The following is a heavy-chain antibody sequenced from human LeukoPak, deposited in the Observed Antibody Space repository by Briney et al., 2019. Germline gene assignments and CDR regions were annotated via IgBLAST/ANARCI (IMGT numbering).Heavy chain of an antibody. CDR3: ARDPFSSGWGTFDL. Sequence: PGGSLRLSCAASSFTFGSYAMSWVRQAPGKGLEGVSTISGSGDSTYYADSVKGRFTISRDNSKNTLYLQMNSLRAEDTAVYYCARDPFSSGWGTFDLWGQGTMVTVS. CDR2: ISGSGDST. CDR1: SFTFGSYA. D-gene: IGHD6-19*01. J-gene: IGHJ3*01. V-gene: IGHV3-23*01.